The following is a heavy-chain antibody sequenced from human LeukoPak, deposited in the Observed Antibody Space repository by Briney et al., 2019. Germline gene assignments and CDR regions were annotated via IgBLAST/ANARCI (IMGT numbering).Heavy chain of an antibody. CDR1: GFTFSSYA. V-gene: IGHV3-23*01. D-gene: IGHD3-22*01. J-gene: IGHJ3*02. Sequence: GGALRLSCAASGFTFSSYAMGWVRQAAGKGREGVSCISGSGERKYYADSAKGRFTISRDNSQNTLSLQMNSLRAEDTALYYCAKSLFGMMVGDDAFDIWGQGTMVAVSS. CDR2: ISGSGERK. CDR3: AKSLFGMMVGDDAFDI.